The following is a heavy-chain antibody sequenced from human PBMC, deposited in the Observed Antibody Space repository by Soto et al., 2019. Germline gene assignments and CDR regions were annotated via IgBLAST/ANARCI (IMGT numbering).Heavy chain of an antibody. CDR2: IKSKTDGGTT. Sequence: PGGSLRLSCTASGFTFSNAWMSWFRQAPGKGLEWVGRIKSKTDGGTTDYAAPVKGRFTISRDDSKNTLYLQMNSLKTEDTAVYYCTVRIVVVTAILNYWGQGILVTVSS. J-gene: IGHJ4*02. D-gene: IGHD2-21*02. CDR3: TVRIVVVTAILNY. V-gene: IGHV3-15*01. CDR1: GFTFSNAW.